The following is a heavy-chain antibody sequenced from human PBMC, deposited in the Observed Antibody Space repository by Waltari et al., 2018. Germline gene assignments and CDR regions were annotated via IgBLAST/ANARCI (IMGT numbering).Heavy chain of an antibody. V-gene: IGHV4-38-2*02. CDR3: ARDPDADSSGYYSGH. CDR2: IHHSGYT. D-gene: IGHD3-22*01. CDR1: GSSISSGYY. J-gene: IGHJ4*02. Sequence: QVQLQESGPGLVTPSETLSLTCAVPGSSISSGYYWGWIRQPPGKGLEWIGTIHHSGYTYYNPSLKSRVTISVDTSKNQFSLKLTSVTAADTAVYYCARDPDADSSGYYSGHWGQGTLVTVSS.